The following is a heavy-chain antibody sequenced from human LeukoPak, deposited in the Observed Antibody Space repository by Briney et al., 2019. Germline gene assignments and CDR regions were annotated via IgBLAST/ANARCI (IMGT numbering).Heavy chain of an antibody. CDR3: AKGGHDFWSGYYTGRNLGLDY. CDR2: ISGSGGST. CDR1: GFTFSSYA. V-gene: IGHV3-23*01. D-gene: IGHD3-3*01. Sequence: PGGSLRLSCAASGFTFSSYAMSWVRQAPGKGLEWVSAISGSGGSTYYADSVKGRFTISRDNSKNTLYLQMNSLRAEDTAVYYCAKGGHDFWSGYYTGRNLGLDYWGQGTLVTVSS. J-gene: IGHJ4*02.